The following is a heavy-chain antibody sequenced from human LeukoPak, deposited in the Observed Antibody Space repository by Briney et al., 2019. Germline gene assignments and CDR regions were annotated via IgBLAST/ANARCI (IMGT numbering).Heavy chain of an antibody. CDR1: GGSISSYY. D-gene: IGHD3-22*01. V-gene: IGHV4-59*01. CDR2: IYYSGST. Sequence: SETLSLTCTVSGGSISSYYWSWIRQPPGKGLERIGYIYYSGSTNYNPSLKSRVTISVDTSKNQFSLKLSSVTAADTAVYYCARTTVIATFDYWGQGTLVTVSS. J-gene: IGHJ4*02. CDR3: ARTTVIATFDY.